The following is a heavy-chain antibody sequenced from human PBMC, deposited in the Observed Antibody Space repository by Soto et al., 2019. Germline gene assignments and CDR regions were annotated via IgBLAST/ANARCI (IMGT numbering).Heavy chain of an antibody. D-gene: IGHD4-17*01. V-gene: IGHV4-59*01. CDR1: GGSISSYY. J-gene: IGHJ5*02. CDR3: ARVRGDYVSWFDP. Sequence: SETLSLTCTVSGGSISSYYWSWIRQPPGKGLEWIGYIYYSGSTNYNPSLKSRVTISVDTSKNQFSLKLSSVTAADTAVYYCARVRGDYVSWFDPWGQGTLVTVSS. CDR2: IYYSGST.